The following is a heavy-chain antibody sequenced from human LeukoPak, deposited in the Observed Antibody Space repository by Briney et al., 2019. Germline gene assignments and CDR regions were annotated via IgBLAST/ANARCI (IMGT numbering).Heavy chain of an antibody. CDR1: GFTFSSYG. Sequence: GGSLRLSCGASGFTFSSYGMHWVRQAPGKGLEWVAFIRYDGSNKYYADSVKGRFTISRDNAKNTLYLQMNSLRAEDTALYYCAKDRWGSGSLYAFDIWGQGTMVTVSS. V-gene: IGHV3-30*02. D-gene: IGHD3-10*01. J-gene: IGHJ3*02. CDR3: AKDRWGSGSLYAFDI. CDR2: IRYDGSNK.